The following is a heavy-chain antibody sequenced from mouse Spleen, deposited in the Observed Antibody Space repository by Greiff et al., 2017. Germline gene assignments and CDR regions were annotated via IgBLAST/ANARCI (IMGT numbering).Heavy chain of an antibody. CDR3: ARPGPGPYFDY. CDR1: GYAFSSSW. J-gene: IGHJ2*01. Sequence: VQLQQSGPELVKPGASVKISCKASGYAFSSSWMNWVKQRPGKGLEWIGRIYPGDGDTNYNGKFKGKATLTADKSSSTAYMQLSSLTSEDSAVYFCARPGPGPYFDYWGQGTTLTVSS. CDR2: IYPGDGDT. V-gene: IGHV1-82*01.